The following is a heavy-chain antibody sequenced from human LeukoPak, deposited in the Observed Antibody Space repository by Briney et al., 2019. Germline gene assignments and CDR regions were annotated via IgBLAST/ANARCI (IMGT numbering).Heavy chain of an antibody. V-gene: IGHV4-61*01. D-gene: IGHD1-1*01. CDR2: VDYSGST. Sequence: SETLSLTCTVSGGSVSSGSYYWSWIRQPPGKGLEWIGYVDYSGSTSYNLSLKRRVTISVDTSKNQFSLKMKYLTAADTAVYYCARGIRTGYGYWGQGTLVTVSS. CDR1: GGSVSSGSYY. J-gene: IGHJ4*02. CDR3: ARGIRTGYGY.